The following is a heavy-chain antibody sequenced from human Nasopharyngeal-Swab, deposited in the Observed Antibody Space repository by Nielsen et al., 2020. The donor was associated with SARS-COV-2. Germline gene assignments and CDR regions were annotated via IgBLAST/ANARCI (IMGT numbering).Heavy chain of an antibody. J-gene: IGHJ4*02. CDR3: ARQPRYSSSWFDY. D-gene: IGHD6-13*01. Sequence: SETLSLTCTVSGGSISSYYWSWIRQPPGKGLEWIGYTYHSGSTNYNPSLKSQVTISVDTSKNQFSLKLSSVTAADTAVYYCARQPRYSSSWFDYWGQGTLVTVSS. CDR2: TYHSGST. V-gene: IGHV4-59*08. CDR1: GGSISSYY.